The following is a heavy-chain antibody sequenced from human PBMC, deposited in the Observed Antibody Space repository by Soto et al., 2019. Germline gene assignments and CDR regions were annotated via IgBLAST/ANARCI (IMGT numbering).Heavy chain of an antibody. J-gene: IGHJ4*02. Sequence: VQLVESGGGVVQPGRSLRLSCAASGFTFSSYAMHWVRQAPGKGLEWVAVISYDGSNKYYADSVKGRFTISRDNSKNTLYLQMNSLRAEDTAVYYCARESSGGSSILDYWGQGTLVTVSS. CDR2: ISYDGSNK. D-gene: IGHD2-15*01. CDR3: ARESSGGSSILDY. V-gene: IGHV3-30-3*01. CDR1: GFTFSSYA.